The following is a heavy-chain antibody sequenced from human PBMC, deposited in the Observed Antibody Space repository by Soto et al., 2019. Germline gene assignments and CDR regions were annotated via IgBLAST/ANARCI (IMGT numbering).Heavy chain of an antibody. V-gene: IGHV1-69*13. CDR1: GGTFSSYA. CDR2: IIPIFGTA. D-gene: IGHD6-13*01. Sequence: ASVKVSCKASGGTFSSYAISWVRQAPGQGLEWMGGIIPIFGTANYAQKFQGRVTITADESTSTAYMELSSLRSEDTAVYYCARPPPYSSSWYPFDYWGQGTLVTSPQ. J-gene: IGHJ4*02. CDR3: ARPPPYSSSWYPFDY.